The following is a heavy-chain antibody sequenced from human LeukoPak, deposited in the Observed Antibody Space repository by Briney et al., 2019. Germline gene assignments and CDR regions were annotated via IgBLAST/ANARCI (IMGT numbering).Heavy chain of an antibody. J-gene: IGHJ4*02. CDR3: AREPPRTTIAVATDFDY. D-gene: IGHD6-19*01. CDR1: GFTFSDYY. Sequence: PGRSLRLSCAASGFTFSDYYMSWIRQAPGKGLEWVSYISSSGSTIYYADSVKGRFTISRDNAKNSLYLQMNSLRAEDTAVYYCAREPPRTTIAVATDFDYWGQGTLVTVSS. V-gene: IGHV3-11*01. CDR2: ISSSGSTI.